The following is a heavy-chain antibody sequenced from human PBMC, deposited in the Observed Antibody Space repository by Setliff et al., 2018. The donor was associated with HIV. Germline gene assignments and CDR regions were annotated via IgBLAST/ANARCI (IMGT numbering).Heavy chain of an antibody. CDR2: IYWNNNK. CDR1: GLSLSTSGVG. Sequence: SGPTPVNPTQTLTLTCTFSGLSLSTSGVGVGWIRQSPGKALEWLAFIYWNNNKHYSTSLKSRLTVTKDTSNNRVVFTMTNMDPVDTATYYCAYSGRQLRGPYFYFWGQGTPVTVSS. J-gene: IGHJ4*02. CDR3: AYSGRQLRGPYFYF. V-gene: IGHV2-5*01. D-gene: IGHD1-1*01.